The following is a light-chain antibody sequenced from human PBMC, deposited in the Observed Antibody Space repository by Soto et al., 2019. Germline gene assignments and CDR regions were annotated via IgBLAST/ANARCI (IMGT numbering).Light chain of an antibody. CDR3: QQRRNWPPLT. V-gene: IGKV3-11*01. CDR1: EYVDIY. Sequence: ETVLTQSPATLSLSPGETAALSCRASEYVDIYLAWYQQKSGQAPRLLIYHASNRATGIPARFSGSGSGTDFPLTISSLEPQDSAVYYCQQRRNWPPLTFGGGTRVEIK. CDR2: HAS. J-gene: IGKJ4*01.